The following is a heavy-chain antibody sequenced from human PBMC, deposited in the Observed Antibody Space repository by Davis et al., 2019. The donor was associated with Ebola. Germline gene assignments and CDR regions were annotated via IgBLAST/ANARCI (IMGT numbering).Heavy chain of an antibody. CDR2: ISKSGRDT. V-gene: IGHV3-23*01. D-gene: IGHD3-22*01. CDR3: AKSTMIVGDWDFDY. Sequence: GESLKISCAASGFTFNQYAMTWVRQAPGKGLEWVSTISKSGRDTNYADSVKGRLSVSGDNSKNTVYLQMHSLRVEDTAIYYCAKSTMIVGDWDFDYWGQGTLVTVSS. CDR1: GFTFNQYA. J-gene: IGHJ4*02.